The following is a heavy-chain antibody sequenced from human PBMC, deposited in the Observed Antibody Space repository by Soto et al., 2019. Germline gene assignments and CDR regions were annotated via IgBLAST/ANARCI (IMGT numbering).Heavy chain of an antibody. Sequence: TLSLACSVSGDSISNLDYFWAWIRQPPGQALEYIGYIYKSATTYYNPSFESRVAISVDTSKSQFSLNVTSVTAADTAVYFCARGRYCLTGRCFPNWFDSWGQGALVTVSS. CDR3: ARGRYCLTGRCFPNWFDS. CDR1: GDSISNLDYF. CDR2: IYKSATT. D-gene: IGHD7-27*01. J-gene: IGHJ5*01. V-gene: IGHV4-30-4*01.